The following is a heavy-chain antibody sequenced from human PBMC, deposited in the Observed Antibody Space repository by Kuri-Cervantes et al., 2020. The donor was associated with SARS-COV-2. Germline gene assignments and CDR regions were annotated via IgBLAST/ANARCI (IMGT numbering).Heavy chain of an antibody. Sequence: ASVKVSCKVSGYTLTELSMHWVRQAPGKGLEWMGGFDPEDGETSYAQKFQGRVTMTRDTSTSTVYMELSSLRSEDTAVYYCARDGRPTKFDYWGQGTLVTVSS. CDR3: ARDGRPTKFDY. CDR1: GYTLTELS. V-gene: IGHV1-24*01. CDR2: FDPEDGET. J-gene: IGHJ4*02.